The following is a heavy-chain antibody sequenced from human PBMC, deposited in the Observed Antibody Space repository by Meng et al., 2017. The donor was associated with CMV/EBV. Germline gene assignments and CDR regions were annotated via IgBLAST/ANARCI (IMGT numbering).Heavy chain of an antibody. D-gene: IGHD3-16*01. J-gene: IGHJ3*02. Sequence: GESLKISCAASGFTFSSDDMHWVRQATGKGLEWVSAIGTAGDTYYPGSVKGRFTISRENAKNTLYLQMNSLRAGDTAVYYCARLGGSDAFDIWGQGTMVTVSS. CDR2: IGTAGDT. CDR1: GFTFSSDD. V-gene: IGHV3-13*01. CDR3: ARLGGSDAFDI.